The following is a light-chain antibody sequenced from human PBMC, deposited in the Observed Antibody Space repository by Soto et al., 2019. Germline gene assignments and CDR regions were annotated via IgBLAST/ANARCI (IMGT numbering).Light chain of an antibody. V-gene: IGKV3-20*01. Sequence: EMVLTQSPGTLSLSPGERDTLSCRASQSVSSSYLAWYQQRPGKAPTLLIYAASSLQSGVPSRFNASGSGTDFTLTISFLQPDDFATYYCQQYNSYSPLTFGGGTKVDI. J-gene: IGKJ4*01. CDR2: AAS. CDR3: QQYNSYSPLT. CDR1: QSVSSSY.